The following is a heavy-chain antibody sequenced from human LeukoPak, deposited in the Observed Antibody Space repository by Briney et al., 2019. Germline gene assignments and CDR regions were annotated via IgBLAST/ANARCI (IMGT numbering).Heavy chain of an antibody. J-gene: IGHJ4*02. CDR1: GCTLNNYA. V-gene: IGHV3-23*01. Sequence: AGSLRLSCAASGCTLNNYAMNWVRQAPGKGLEWVSGISGSGGSTFYPHPVKGRFTISRENSENTLDLQKNSLRARDSVVYCCVRRTVNKPCDFWGQGTLLTVSS. CDR3: VRRTVNKPCDF. CDR2: ISGSGGST. D-gene: IGHD1/OR15-1a*01.